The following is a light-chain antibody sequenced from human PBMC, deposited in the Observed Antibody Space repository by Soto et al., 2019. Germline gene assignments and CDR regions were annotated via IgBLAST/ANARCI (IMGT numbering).Light chain of an antibody. CDR1: SSNIGSNA. CDR2: TFA. Sequence: QSVLTQPPSASGTPGQRVTISCSGISSNIGSNAVNCYQQLPGTAPKLLIYTFAQRPSGVPDRFSGSQSGTSASLAISGLQSEDEAAYYCASWDVSLNSWVCCGATKVTVL. V-gene: IGLV1-44*01. J-gene: IGLJ3*02. CDR3: ASWDVSLNSWV.